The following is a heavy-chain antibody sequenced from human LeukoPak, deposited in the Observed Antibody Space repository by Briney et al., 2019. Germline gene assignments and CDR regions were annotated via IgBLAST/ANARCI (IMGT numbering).Heavy chain of an antibody. CDR2: IRSKAYGGTT. V-gene: IGHV3-49*04. CDR3: TRAGYYYDSSGYYMTG. J-gene: IGHJ4*02. CDR1: GFTFGDYA. Sequence: GGSLRLSCTASGFTFGDYAMSWVRQAPGKGLEWVGFIRSKAYGGTTEYAASVKGRFTISRDDSKSIAYLQMNSLKTEDTAVYYCTRAGYYYDSSGYYMTGWGQGTLVTVSS. D-gene: IGHD3-22*01.